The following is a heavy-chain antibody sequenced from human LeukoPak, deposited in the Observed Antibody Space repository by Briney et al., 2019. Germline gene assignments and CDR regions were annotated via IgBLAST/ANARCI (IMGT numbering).Heavy chain of an antibody. J-gene: IGHJ4*02. CDR2: ISSSSSYI. D-gene: IGHD2-21*02. Sequence: GGSLRLSCAASGFTFSSYRMNWVRPAPGKGLEWVSSISSSSSYIYYADSVKGRFSISRDNSKNTLYLQMNALIADYTAVYYCAKGVNQIVVVTAQHYLDYWGQGTLVTVSS. V-gene: IGHV3-21*01. CDR1: GFTFSSYR. CDR3: AKGVNQIVVVTAQHYLDY.